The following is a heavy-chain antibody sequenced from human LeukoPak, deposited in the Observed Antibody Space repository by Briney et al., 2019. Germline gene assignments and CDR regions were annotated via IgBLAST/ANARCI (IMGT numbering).Heavy chain of an antibody. CDR2: TT. Sequence: GGSLKLSCAASRFTFDESGMSWVRQVPEKGLEWVSTTGYADPVKGRFTISRDNAKNSLYLWYGSGMNNPGWTYYCYYMDVWGEGTTVTMSS. D-gene: IGHD1/OR15-1a*01. CDR3: YYMDV. J-gene: IGHJ6*03. CDR1: RFTFDESG. V-gene: IGHV3-20*01.